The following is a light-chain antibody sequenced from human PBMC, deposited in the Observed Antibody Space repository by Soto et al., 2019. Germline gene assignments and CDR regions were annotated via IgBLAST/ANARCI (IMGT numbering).Light chain of an antibody. CDR1: SGSIASNY. V-gene: IGLV6-57*02. CDR3: QSYGDNNQV. CDR2: EDN. Sequence: NFMLTQPHSVSESQGKTVTISCTGSSGSIASNYVQWFQQRPGSAPTTVIYEDNKRPSGVPDRFSGSIDSSSNSASLTISGLKTEDEADYYCQSYGDNNQVFGGGTQLTVL. J-gene: IGLJ3*02.